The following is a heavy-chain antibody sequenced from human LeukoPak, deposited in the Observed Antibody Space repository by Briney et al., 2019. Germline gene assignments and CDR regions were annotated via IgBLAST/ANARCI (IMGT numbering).Heavy chain of an antibody. CDR3: AREGAAAGFIDY. J-gene: IGHJ4*02. CDR2: INAGNGNT. CDR1: GYTFTSYA. V-gene: IGHV1-3*01. Sequence: ASVKVSCKASGYTFTSYAMHWVRQAPGQRLEWMGWINAGNGNTKYSQKFQGRVTITRDTSASTAYMELSSLRSEDMAVYYCAREGAAAGFIDYWGQGTLVTVSS. D-gene: IGHD6-13*01.